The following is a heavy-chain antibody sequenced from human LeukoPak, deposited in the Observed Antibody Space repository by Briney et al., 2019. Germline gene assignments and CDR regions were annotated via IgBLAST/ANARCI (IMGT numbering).Heavy chain of an antibody. J-gene: IGHJ3*02. Sequence: SETLSLTCTVSGGSISSYYWSWIRQPPGKGLEWIGYIYYSGSTNYNPSLKSRVTISVDTSKNQFSLKLSSVTAADTAVYYCARGLRFLGWLDAFDIWGQGTMVTVSS. CDR1: GGSISSYY. V-gene: IGHV4-59*01. CDR2: IYYSGST. D-gene: IGHD3-3*01. CDR3: ARGLRFLGWLDAFDI.